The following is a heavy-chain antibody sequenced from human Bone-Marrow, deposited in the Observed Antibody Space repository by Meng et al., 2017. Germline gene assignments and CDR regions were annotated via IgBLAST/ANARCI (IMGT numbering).Heavy chain of an antibody. V-gene: IGHV4-34*01. Sequence: QWRLQQWAAGLLKPSGTLSLTCAVYGGSFSGYYWSWIRQPPGKGLEWIGEINHSGSTNYNPSLKSRVTISVDTSKNQFSLKLSSVTAADTAVYYCARGVASPIFSTVVTPAFDYWGQGTLVTVSS. J-gene: IGHJ4*02. D-gene: IGHD4-23*01. CDR1: GGSFSGYY. CDR3: ARGVASPIFSTVVTPAFDY. CDR2: INHSGST.